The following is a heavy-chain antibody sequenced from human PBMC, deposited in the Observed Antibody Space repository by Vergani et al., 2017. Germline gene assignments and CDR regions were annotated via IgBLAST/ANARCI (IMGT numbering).Heavy chain of an antibody. J-gene: IGHJ6*02. V-gene: IGHV3-9*01. D-gene: IGHD3-22*01. CDR2: ISWNSGSI. CDR1: GFTFDDYA. CDR3: ARDYYDSSGYYYLYYYYYGMDV. Sequence: VQLVESGGGLVPPGRSLRLSCAASGFTFDDYAMHWVRQAPGKGLEWVSGISWNSGSIGYADSVKGRFTISRDNAKNSLYLQMNSLRAEDTAVYYCARDYYDSSGYYYLYYYYYGMDVWGQGTTVTVSS.